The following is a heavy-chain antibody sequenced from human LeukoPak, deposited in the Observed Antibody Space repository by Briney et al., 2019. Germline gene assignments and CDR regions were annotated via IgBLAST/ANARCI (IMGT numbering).Heavy chain of an antibody. CDR2: ISSSGSTI. Sequence: GGSLRLSCAASGFTFSSYEMNWVRQAPGKGLEWVSYISSSGSTIYYADSVKGRLTISRDNAKNSLYLQMNSLRAEDTALYYCARGRGDTDFDYWGQGTLVTASS. D-gene: IGHD2-21*01. J-gene: IGHJ4*02. V-gene: IGHV3-48*03. CDR1: GFTFSSYE. CDR3: ARGRGDTDFDY.